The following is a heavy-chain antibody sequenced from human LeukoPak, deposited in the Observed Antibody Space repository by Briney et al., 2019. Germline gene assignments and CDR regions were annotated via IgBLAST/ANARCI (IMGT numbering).Heavy chain of an antibody. CDR2: ISYDGSNK. Sequence: GGSLRLSCAASGFSFSRYGMHWVRQAPGKGLEWESVISYDGSNKYYADSVKGRFTISRDNSKNTLYLQMNSLRAEDTAVYYCAKSYYDFWSGQGYFDYWGQGTLVTVSS. V-gene: IGHV3-30*18. CDR3: AKSYYDFWSGQGYFDY. J-gene: IGHJ4*02. D-gene: IGHD3-3*01. CDR1: GFSFSRYG.